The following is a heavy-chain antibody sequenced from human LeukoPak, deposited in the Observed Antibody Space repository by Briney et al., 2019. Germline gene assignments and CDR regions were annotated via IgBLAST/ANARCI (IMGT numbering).Heavy chain of an antibody. CDR1: GFTFSSYG. J-gene: IGHJ6*02. V-gene: IGHV3-30*18. CDR2: ISYDGSNK. D-gene: IGHD3-9*01. Sequence: GGSLRLSCAASGFTFSSYGMHWVRQAPGKGLEWVAVISYDGSNKYYADSVKGRFTISRDNSKNTLYLQMNSPRAEDTAVYYCAKGTVLRYFDWSPIAPNYYYGMNVWGQGTTVTVSS. CDR3: AKGTVLRYFDWSPIAPNYYYGMNV.